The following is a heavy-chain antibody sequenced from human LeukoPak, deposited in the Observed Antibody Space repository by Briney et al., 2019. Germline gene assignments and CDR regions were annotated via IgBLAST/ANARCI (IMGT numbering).Heavy chain of an antibody. Sequence: ASVKDSCKASGYTFTSYAMHWVRQAPGQRLEWMGWTNAGNGNTKYSQKFQGRVTITRDTSASIAYMELSSLRSEDTAVYYCARDLLIWGQGTMVTVSS. V-gene: IGHV1-3*01. CDR2: TNAGNGNT. CDR3: ARDLLI. J-gene: IGHJ3*02. CDR1: GYTFTSYA. D-gene: IGHD2-15*01.